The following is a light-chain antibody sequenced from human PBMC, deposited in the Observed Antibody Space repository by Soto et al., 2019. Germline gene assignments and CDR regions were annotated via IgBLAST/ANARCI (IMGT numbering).Light chain of an antibody. Sequence: EILMTQCPATLSLSPGEGVTLSCRAAQDVTNSVAWYQQKSGQAPRLLIYDASARASGVSARFSGSGSGTDFTLTISGLQAEDFAVYFCQQYIRRPLSFGQGTRLEIK. J-gene: IGKJ5*01. CDR3: QQYIRRPLS. CDR1: QDVTNS. CDR2: DAS. V-gene: IGKV3-15*01.